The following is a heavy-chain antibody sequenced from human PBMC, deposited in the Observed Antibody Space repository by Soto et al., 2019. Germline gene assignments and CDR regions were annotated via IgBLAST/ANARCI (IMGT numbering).Heavy chain of an antibody. V-gene: IGHV3-30-3*01. CDR3: AREGLFYYDSSGYYFDY. CDR1: GFTFSSYA. Sequence: GGSLRLSCAASGFTFSSYALHWVRQAPGKGLEWVPVVSNDGSKTYNADSVTSRFTNSRDNSKNTLYLQMNSLRVEDTAVYYCAREGLFYYDSSGYYFDYWGQGTPVTVSS. D-gene: IGHD3-22*01. J-gene: IGHJ4*02. CDR2: VSNDGSKT.